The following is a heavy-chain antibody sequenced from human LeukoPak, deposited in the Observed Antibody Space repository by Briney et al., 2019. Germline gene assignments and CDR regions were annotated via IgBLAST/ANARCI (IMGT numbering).Heavy chain of an antibody. Sequence: ASVKVSCKASGYTFTSYGISWVRQASGQGLEWMGWISAYNGNTNYAQKLQGRVTMTTDTSTSTAYMELRSLRSDDTAVYYCAREMDGSGSSPFDYWGQGTLVTVSS. CDR2: ISAYNGNT. D-gene: IGHD3-10*01. J-gene: IGHJ4*02. CDR1: GYTFTSYG. CDR3: AREMDGSGSSPFDY. V-gene: IGHV1-18*04.